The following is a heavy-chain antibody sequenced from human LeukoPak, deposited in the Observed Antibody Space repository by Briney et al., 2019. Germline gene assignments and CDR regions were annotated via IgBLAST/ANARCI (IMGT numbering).Heavy chain of an antibody. Sequence: SETLSLTCTVSGYFISSGYYWGWIRQPPGKGLEWIGDMYHSGSAYYNASLKSRVTISVDTSKNQFSLKLSSVTAADTAVYYCARKGRRGSSGDAFDLWGQGTMVTVSS. CDR3: ARKGRRGSSGDAFDL. CDR2: MYHSGSA. J-gene: IGHJ3*01. CDR1: GYFISSGYY. D-gene: IGHD3-10*01. V-gene: IGHV4-38-2*02.